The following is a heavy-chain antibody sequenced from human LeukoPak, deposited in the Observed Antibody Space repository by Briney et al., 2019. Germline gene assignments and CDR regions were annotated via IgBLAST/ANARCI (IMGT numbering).Heavy chain of an antibody. D-gene: IGHD5-12*01. J-gene: IGHJ4*02. CDR1: GFTFSSYN. CDR2: ITSSSSYV. CDR3: AKEGLRFFDF. Sequence: GGSLRLSCEASGFTFSSYNMNWVRQAPGKRLEWVSSITSSSSYVFYADSVKGRFTISRDNSKRTLYLQMNSLRSEDTAVYYCAKEGLRFFDFWGQGTPVTVSS. V-gene: IGHV3-21*01.